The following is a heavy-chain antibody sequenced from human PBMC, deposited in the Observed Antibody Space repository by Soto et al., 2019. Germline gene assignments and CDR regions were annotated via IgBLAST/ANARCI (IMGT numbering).Heavy chain of an antibody. V-gene: IGHV1-18*01. J-gene: IGHJ6*02. CDR2: ISAYNGNT. Sequence: GASVKVSCKASGYTFTSYFISWVRQAPGQGLEWMGWISAYNGNTNYAQKLQGRVTMTTDTSTSTAYMELRSLRSDDTAVYYCARAPDIVLVPAAIGIGMDVWGQGTTVTVSS. CDR3: ARAPDIVLVPAAIGIGMDV. CDR1: GYTFTSYF. D-gene: IGHD2-2*02.